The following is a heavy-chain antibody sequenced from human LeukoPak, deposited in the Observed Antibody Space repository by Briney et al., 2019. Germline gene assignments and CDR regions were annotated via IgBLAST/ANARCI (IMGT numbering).Heavy chain of an antibody. CDR2: ISSSGSTI. V-gene: IGHV3-48*03. CDR3: ARHMVRGVKSFDL. D-gene: IGHD3-10*01. CDR1: GFTFSSYE. J-gene: IGHJ4*02. Sequence: GGSLRLSCAASGFTFSSYEMNWVRQAPGKGLEWVSYISSSGSTIYYADSVKGRFTISRDNAKNSLYLQMNSLRAEDTAVYSGARHMVRGVKSFDLGGQGTLVTVSS.